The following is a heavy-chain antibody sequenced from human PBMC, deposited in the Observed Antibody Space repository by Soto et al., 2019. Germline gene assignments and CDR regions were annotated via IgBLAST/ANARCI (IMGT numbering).Heavy chain of an antibody. CDR2: ISYDGSNK. Sequence: GGSLRLSCAASGFTFSSYAMHWVRQAPGKGLEWVAVISYDGSNKYYADSVKGRFTISRDNSKNTLYLQMNSLRAEDTAVYYCAREVLGSFDYWGQGTLVTVSS. CDR1: GFTFSSYA. J-gene: IGHJ4*02. V-gene: IGHV3-30-3*01. CDR3: AREVLGSFDY. D-gene: IGHD3-3*02.